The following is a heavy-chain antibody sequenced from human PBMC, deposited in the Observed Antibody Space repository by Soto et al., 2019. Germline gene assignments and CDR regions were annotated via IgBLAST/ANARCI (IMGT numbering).Heavy chain of an antibody. CDR3: ARGTASYGDNPVSFDY. Sequence: SVKVSCKASGGTFSSYAISWVRQAPGQGLEWMGGIIPIFGTANYAQKFQGRVTITADKSTSTAYMVLSSLRSEDTAVYYCARGTASYGDNPVSFDYWGQGTLVTVSS. D-gene: IGHD4-17*01. CDR1: GGTFSSYA. V-gene: IGHV1-69*06. J-gene: IGHJ4*02. CDR2: IIPIFGTA.